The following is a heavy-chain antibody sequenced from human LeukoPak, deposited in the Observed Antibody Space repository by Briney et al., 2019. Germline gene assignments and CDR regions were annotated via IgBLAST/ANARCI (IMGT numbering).Heavy chain of an antibody. Sequence: GGSLRLSCAASGFTFSSYSMNWVRQAPGKGLEWVSSISSSSSYIYYADSVKGRFTISRDNAKNSLYLQMSSLRAEDTALYYCAKVVNSGYYYYFDYWGQGTLVTVSS. D-gene: IGHD1-26*01. CDR3: AKVVNSGYYYYFDY. J-gene: IGHJ4*02. CDR1: GFTFSSYS. V-gene: IGHV3-21*04. CDR2: ISSSSSYI.